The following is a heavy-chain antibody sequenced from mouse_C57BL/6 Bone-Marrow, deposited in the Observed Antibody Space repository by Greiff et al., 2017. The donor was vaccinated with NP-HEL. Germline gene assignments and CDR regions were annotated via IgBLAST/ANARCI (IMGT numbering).Heavy chain of an antibody. Sequence: QVQLQQSGAELVKPGASVKLSCKASGYTFISYWMHWVKQRPGQGLEWIGMIHPNSGSTNYNEKFKSKATLTVDKSSSTAYMQLSSLTSEDSAVYYCAREELLGFAYWGQGTLVTVSA. J-gene: IGHJ3*01. CDR1: GYTFISYW. D-gene: IGHD2-1*01. V-gene: IGHV1-64*01. CDR2: IHPNSGST. CDR3: AREELLGFAY.